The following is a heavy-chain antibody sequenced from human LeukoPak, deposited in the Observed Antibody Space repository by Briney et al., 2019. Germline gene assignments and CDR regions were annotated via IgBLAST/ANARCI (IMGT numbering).Heavy chain of an antibody. CDR3: AKSRRQTRKIFIYDY. D-gene: IGHD3-3*01. J-gene: IGHJ4*02. CDR2: ISGSGAST. V-gene: IGHV3-23*01. Sequence: GGSLRLSCAASGFTFSSYAMKWVRQAPGKGLEWVSTISGSGASTYYADSVKGRFTISRDNSQNTVYLQMNSLRAEDTAVYYCAKSRRQTRKIFIYDYWGQGALATVSS. CDR1: GFTFSSYA.